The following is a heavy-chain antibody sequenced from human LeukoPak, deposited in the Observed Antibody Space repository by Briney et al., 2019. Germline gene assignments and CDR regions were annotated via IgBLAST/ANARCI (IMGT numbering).Heavy chain of an antibody. CDR2: ISSSGSTI. CDR1: GFTFSDYY. Sequence: GGSLRLSCAASGFTFSDYYMSWIRQAPGKGLEWVSYISSSGSTIYYADSVKGRFTISRDNAKNSLYLQMNSLRAEDTAVYYXARANGDYNDHYYYGMDVWGQGTTVTVSS. D-gene: IGHD4-17*01. J-gene: IGHJ6*02. CDR3: ARANGDYNDHYYYGMDV. V-gene: IGHV3-11*01.